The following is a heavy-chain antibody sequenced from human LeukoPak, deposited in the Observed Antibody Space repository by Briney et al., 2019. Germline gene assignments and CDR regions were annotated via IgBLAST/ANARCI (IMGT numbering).Heavy chain of an antibody. J-gene: IGHJ4*02. V-gene: IGHV7-4-1*02. CDR2: IVTNTGNP. Sequence: ASVKVSCKTSGYSFTNYALNWVRQAPGQGLEWVGWIVTNTGNPTYAQGFTGRFVFSLDTSVSTAYLQISRLKAEDTAVYYCARDQRYYYESSGYSDPYAPGYWGQGTLVTVSS. D-gene: IGHD3-22*01. CDR3: ARDQRYYYESSGYSDPYAPGY. CDR1: GYSFTNYA.